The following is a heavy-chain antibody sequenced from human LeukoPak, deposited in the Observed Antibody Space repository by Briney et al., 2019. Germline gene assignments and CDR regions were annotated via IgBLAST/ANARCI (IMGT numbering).Heavy chain of an antibody. CDR2: INPSGTT. Sequence: ASVKVSCKASGYTFSNYCMHWVRQAPGQGLEWMGLINPSGTTTYAQNFQGRVTMTRDTSTSTVYMELSSLRSDDTAVYYCAKCSETGTTRWFDPWGQGTPVTVSS. CDR1: GYTFSNYC. V-gene: IGHV1-46*01. J-gene: IGHJ5*02. D-gene: IGHD1-7*01. CDR3: AKCSETGTTRWFDP.